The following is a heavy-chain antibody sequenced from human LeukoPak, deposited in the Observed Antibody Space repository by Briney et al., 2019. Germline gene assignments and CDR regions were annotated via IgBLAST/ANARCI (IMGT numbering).Heavy chain of an antibody. CDR1: GYTFTGYY. Sequence: ASVKVSCKASGYTFTGYYMHWVRQAPGQGLEWMGWINPNSGGTNYAQKFQGRVTMTRDTSISTAYMELSRLRSDDTAVYYCARGQLQYSSGSGYFDYWGQGTLVTVSS. J-gene: IGHJ4*02. CDR2: INPNSGGT. CDR3: ARGQLQYSSGSGYFDY. D-gene: IGHD6-19*01. V-gene: IGHV1-2*02.